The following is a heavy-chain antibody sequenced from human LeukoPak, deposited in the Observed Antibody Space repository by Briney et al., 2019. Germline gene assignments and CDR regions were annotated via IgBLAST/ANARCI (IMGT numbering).Heavy chain of an antibody. Sequence: ASVKVSCKASGYTFTGYYMHWVRQAPGQGLEWMGWINPNSGGTNYAQKFQGRVTMTRDTSISTAYMELSRLRSDDTAMYYCARIWQQLVESSFDYWGQGTLVTVSS. CDR3: ARIWQQLVESSFDY. CDR2: INPNSGGT. J-gene: IGHJ4*02. V-gene: IGHV1-2*02. D-gene: IGHD6-13*01. CDR1: GYTFTGYY.